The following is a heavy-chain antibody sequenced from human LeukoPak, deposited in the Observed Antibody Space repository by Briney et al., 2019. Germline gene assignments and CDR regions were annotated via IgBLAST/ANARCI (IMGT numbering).Heavy chain of an antibody. CDR1: GGTFSSYA. CDR3: ARVSCYSSGCPLDY. Sequence: ASVKVSCKASGGTFSSYAISWVRQAPGQGLEWMGGIIPIFGTANYAQKFQGRVTITADKSTSTAYMELSSLRSEDTAVYYCARVSCYSSGCPLDYWGQGTLVTVSS. V-gene: IGHV1-69*06. CDR2: IIPIFGTA. J-gene: IGHJ4*02. D-gene: IGHD6-25*01.